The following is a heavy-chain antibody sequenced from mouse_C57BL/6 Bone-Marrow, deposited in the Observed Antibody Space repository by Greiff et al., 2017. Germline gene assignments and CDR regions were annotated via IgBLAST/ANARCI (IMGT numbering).Heavy chain of an antibody. CDR1: GYTFTSYW. CDR3: AIVGGGSYYAMDY. V-gene: IGHV1-74*01. CDR2: IHPSDSDT. Sequence: QVQLQQPGAELVKPGASVKVSCKASGYTFTSYWMHWVKQRPGQGLGWIGRIHPSDSDTNYNQKFKGKATLTVDKSSSPAYMQLSSLTSEYSAVYYYAIVGGGSYYAMDYWGQGTSVTVSS. J-gene: IGHJ4*01.